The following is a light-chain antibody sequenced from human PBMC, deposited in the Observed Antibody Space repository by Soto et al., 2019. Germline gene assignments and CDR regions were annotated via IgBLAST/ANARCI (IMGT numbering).Light chain of an antibody. J-gene: IGLJ1*01. V-gene: IGLV2-14*01. CDR2: EVT. CDR3: SSYTSSSTRV. Sequence: QSVLTQPASVSGSPGQPITISCTGTSSDVGGYNYVSWYQQHPGKAPKLMIYEVTNRPSGVSNRFSGSKSGNTASLTISGLQAEDEADYYCSSYTSSSTRVFGSGTKV. CDR1: SSDVGGYNY.